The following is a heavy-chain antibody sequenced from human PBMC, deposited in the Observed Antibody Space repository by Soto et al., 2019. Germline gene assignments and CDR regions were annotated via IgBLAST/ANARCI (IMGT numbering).Heavy chain of an antibody. CDR2: IIPIFGTA. CDR3: AREYQDYYDSSGSLDY. D-gene: IGHD3-22*01. CDR1: GGTFSSYA. Sequence: SVKVSCKASGGTFSSYAISWVRQAPGQGLEWMGGIIPIFGTANYAQKFQGRVTITADESTSTAYMELSSLRSEDTAVYYCAREYQDYYDSSGSLDYWGQGTLVTVSS. V-gene: IGHV1-69*13. J-gene: IGHJ4*02.